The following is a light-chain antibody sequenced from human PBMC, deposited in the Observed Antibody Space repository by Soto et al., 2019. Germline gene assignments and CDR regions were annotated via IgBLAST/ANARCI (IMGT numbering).Light chain of an antibody. CDR2: AAS. V-gene: IGKV3-20*01. Sequence: EIVLTQSPGTLSLSPGEGATLSCRASQTISNNYLAWYHHKPGQAPRRLIYAASTRDTGIPDRFSGSGSGADFTLTVNRLEPEDFAVYYCQQYGTSPRTFGQGTKVEI. J-gene: IGKJ1*01. CDR3: QQYGTSPRT. CDR1: QTISNNY.